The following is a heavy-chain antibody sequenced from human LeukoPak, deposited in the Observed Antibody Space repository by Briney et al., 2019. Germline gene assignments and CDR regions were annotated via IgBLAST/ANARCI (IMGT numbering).Heavy chain of an antibody. V-gene: IGHV1-2*02. Sequence: ASGKVSCKASGYTFTDYYTHWVRQAPGQGLEWMGCINPNSGGTNYAQKFQGRVTMTRDTSINKAYMELSSLRSDDTAVYYCARDGRSGCHYFDHWGQGTLVTVSS. CDR3: ARDGRSGCHYFDH. D-gene: IGHD6-19*01. CDR2: INPNSGGT. CDR1: GYTFTDYY. J-gene: IGHJ4*02.